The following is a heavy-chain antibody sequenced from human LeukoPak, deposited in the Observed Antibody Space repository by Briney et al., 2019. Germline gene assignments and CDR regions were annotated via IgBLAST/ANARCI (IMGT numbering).Heavy chain of an antibody. CDR1: GGSLRDYY. Sequence: SETLSLTCTVSGGSLRDYYWTWIRQPAGKGLEYLGRIYINGATNYNPSLKGRLSMSLDTSKNQFSLKLNSVTAADTTVYYCARGSRNILTGDTFDIWGQGTVVTVSS. D-gene: IGHD3-9*01. CDR2: IYINGAT. CDR3: ARGSRNILTGDTFDI. V-gene: IGHV4-4*07. J-gene: IGHJ3*02.